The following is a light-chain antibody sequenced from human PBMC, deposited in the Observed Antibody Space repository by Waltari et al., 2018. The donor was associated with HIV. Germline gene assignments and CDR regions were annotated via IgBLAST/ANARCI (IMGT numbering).Light chain of an antibody. CDR3: SSYITTGTIL. Sequence: SGLTQPASVSTSPGQSIGISCIGSSRDIGTYNQCSWYQQYPDKAPLLLFRVVNTRHSGIPFRFSASKSGKTATLTISGLQAEDEADYYCSSYITTGTILFGGGTKVTVL. CDR2: VVN. V-gene: IGLV2-14*03. J-gene: IGLJ3*02. CDR1: SRDIGTYNQ.